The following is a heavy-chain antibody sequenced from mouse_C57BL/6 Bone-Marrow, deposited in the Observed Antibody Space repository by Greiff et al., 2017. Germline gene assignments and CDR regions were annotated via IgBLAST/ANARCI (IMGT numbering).Heavy chain of an antibody. Sequence: QVQLQQSGPELVKPGASVKISCKASGYSFTSYYIHWVKQRPGQGLEWIGWIYPGSGNTKYNEKFKGKSTLTVDKSSSTAYMQLSSLTSEDSAVYYCARTLYSNYGAYWGQGTLVTVSA. D-gene: IGHD2-5*01. CDR3: ARTLYSNYGAY. CDR1: GYSFTSYY. V-gene: IGHV1-66*01. CDR2: IYPGSGNT. J-gene: IGHJ3*01.